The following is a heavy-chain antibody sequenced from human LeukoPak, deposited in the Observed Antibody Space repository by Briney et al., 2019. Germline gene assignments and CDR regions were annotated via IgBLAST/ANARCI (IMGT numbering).Heavy chain of an antibody. CDR2: IYYSGST. J-gene: IGHJ4*02. CDR3: ARSVTAPYYCFDN. D-gene: IGHD2-21*02. Sequence: KPSETLSLTCTVSSGSISSSSYYWGWIRQPPGKGLEWIGNIYYSGSTYYNPSLKSRVTISVDTSKNQFSLKLNSVTAADTAVYCCARSVTAPYYCFDNWGRGTLVTVSS. V-gene: IGHV4-39*07. CDR1: SGSISSSSYY.